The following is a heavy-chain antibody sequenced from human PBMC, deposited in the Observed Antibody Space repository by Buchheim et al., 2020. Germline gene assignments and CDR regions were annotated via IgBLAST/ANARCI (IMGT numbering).Heavy chain of an antibody. J-gene: IGHJ1*01. CDR3: VAWIRDVDQP. CDR1: GFTFSSYA. Sequence: EVQLLESGGGLVQPGGSMRLSCAASGFTFSSYAMSWVRQAPGKGLEWVSSISGSCGTTYYADSVKGRFTIPRDDAKNSLHLQMNSLGDEDTAVYYCVAWIRDVDQPWGQGTL. CDR2: ISGSCGTT. V-gene: IGHV3-23*01. D-gene: IGHD5-12*01.